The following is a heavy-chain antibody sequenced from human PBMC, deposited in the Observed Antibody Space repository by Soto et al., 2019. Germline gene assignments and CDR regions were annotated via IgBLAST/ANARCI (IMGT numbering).Heavy chain of an antibody. Sequence: QVQLVQSGAEVKKPGASVKVSCKASGYTFTSYYMHWVRQAPGQGLEWMGLINPNGGSTSYAQKFQGRVNMNRDTSTSPVYMELSSLRSEGADVYYCARYYTAMDYWGQGTLVTVSS. J-gene: IGHJ4*02. CDR1: GYTFTSYY. CDR3: ARYYTAMDY. D-gene: IGHD5-18*01. CDR2: INPNGGST. V-gene: IGHV1-46*01.